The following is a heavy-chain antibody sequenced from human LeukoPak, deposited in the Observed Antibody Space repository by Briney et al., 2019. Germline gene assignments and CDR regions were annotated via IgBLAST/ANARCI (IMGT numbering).Heavy chain of an antibody. J-gene: IGHJ4*02. Sequence: PGGSLRLSCAASGFTFSSYWMSWVGQAPGKGLEWVANIKKDGSATFYVDSVKGRFTISRDNAKNSMYLQMSSLRADDTAVYYCARVGEYGGSSGWFDYWGQGPLVTVSS. D-gene: IGHD6-19*01. CDR2: IKKDGSAT. CDR1: GFTFSSYW. V-gene: IGHV3-7*01. CDR3: ARVGEYGGSSGWFDY.